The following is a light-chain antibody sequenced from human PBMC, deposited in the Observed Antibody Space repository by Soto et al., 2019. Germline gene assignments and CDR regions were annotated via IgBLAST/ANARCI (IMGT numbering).Light chain of an antibody. Sequence: QTVVTQEPSLTVSPGGTVTLTCASSTGAVTSGNFPSWFQQKPGQAPRTLIYTTHNKHSWTPARFSGSLLGDKAALTLSGVQPEDEAHYCCLLYYGGAQLVFGGGTKRTVL. J-gene: IGLJ3*02. CDR1: TGAVTSGNF. CDR2: TTH. CDR3: LLYYGGAQLV. V-gene: IGLV7-43*01.